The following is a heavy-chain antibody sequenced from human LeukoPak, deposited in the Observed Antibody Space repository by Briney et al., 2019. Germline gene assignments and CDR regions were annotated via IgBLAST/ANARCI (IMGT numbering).Heavy chain of an antibody. CDR1: GGSISSYY. D-gene: IGHD6-13*01. Sequence: SETLSLTCTVSGGSISSYYWSWIRQPPGKGLEWIGYIYYSGSTNYNPSLKSRVTISVDTSKNQFSLKLSYVTAADTAVYYCARHPYSSSWFDYWGQGTLVTVSS. J-gene: IGHJ4*02. CDR3: ARHPYSSSWFDY. V-gene: IGHV4-59*08. CDR2: IYYSGST.